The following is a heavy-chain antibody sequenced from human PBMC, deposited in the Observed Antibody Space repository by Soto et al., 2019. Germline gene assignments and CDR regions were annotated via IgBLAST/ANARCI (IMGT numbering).Heavy chain of an antibody. D-gene: IGHD3-10*01. V-gene: IGHV3-33*01. CDR1: GFTFSSYG. Sequence: QVQLVESGGGVVQPGRSLRLSCAASGFTFSSYGMHWVRQAPGKGLEWVAVIWYDGSNKYYADSVKGRFTISRDNSKNTLYLQMNSLRAEDTAVYYWARDLRRWYYGSGSDPAFDIWGQGTMVTVSS. CDR3: ARDLRRWYYGSGSDPAFDI. J-gene: IGHJ3*02. CDR2: IWYDGSNK.